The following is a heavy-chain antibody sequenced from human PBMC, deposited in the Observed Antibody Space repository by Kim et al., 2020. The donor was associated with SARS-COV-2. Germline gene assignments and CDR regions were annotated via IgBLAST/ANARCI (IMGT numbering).Heavy chain of an antibody. CDR3: ASPADSGYYYGSGTFDY. V-gene: IGHV4-39*01. Sequence: LRSRVTISVDTSKNQFSLKLSSVTAADTAVYYCASPADSGYYYGSGTFDYWGQGTLVTVSS. D-gene: IGHD3-10*01. J-gene: IGHJ4*02.